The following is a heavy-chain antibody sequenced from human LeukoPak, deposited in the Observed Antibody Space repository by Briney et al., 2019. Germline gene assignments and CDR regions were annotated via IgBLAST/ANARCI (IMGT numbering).Heavy chain of an antibody. J-gene: IGHJ5*02. D-gene: IGHD3-9*01. CDR2: ISGSTTYI. Sequence: PGGSLRLSCAASGFTFSTFSMNWVRQAPGKGLEWVSSISGSTTYIFYADSVEGRFTISRDNAKNLVYLQMNSLRAEDTAVYYCASFETESATSFDPWGQGTLVTVSS. CDR3: ASFETESATSFDP. CDR1: GFTFSTFS. V-gene: IGHV3-21*01.